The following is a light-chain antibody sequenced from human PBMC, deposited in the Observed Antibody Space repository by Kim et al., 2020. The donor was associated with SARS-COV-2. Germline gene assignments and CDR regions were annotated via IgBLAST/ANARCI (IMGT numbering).Light chain of an antibody. CDR1: QTVVSNY. CDR3: QQYGNSPFT. J-gene: IGKJ3*01. V-gene: IGKV3-20*01. CDR2: GAC. Sequence: SPGERATLACRASQTVVSNYLAWYQHKPGRAPRLLISGACRRATGTPDRFSGSGSGTDFTLTISRLEPEDCAVYYCQQYGNSPFTFGPGTKVDIK.